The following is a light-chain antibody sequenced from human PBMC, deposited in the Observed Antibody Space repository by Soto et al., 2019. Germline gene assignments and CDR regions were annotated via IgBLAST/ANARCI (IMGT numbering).Light chain of an antibody. J-gene: IGKJ1*01. V-gene: IGKV3-20*01. CDR1: QSVSSSY. CDR2: GAS. CDR3: QQYGGSPKT. Sequence: EIVLTQSPGTLSLSPGERATLSCRASQSVSSSYLAWYQQRPGQAPRLLIYGASSRATGIPDRFSGSGSGTDFTLTISRLEPEDFAMYYCQQYGGSPKTFGQGTKVGIK.